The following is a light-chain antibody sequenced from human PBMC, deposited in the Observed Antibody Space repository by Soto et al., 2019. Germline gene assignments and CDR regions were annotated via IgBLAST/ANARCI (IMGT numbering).Light chain of an antibody. J-gene: IGKJ1*01. CDR3: PQYHTYS. CDR1: QSISGW. Sequence: DIQMTQSPSTLSASVGDRVIITCRTSQSISGWMAWYQQKPGKAPNLLIYKTLKTGVPSRFSGSGSGTEFTLIISSLQPYAFATYFCPQYHTYSFGQGTTVEMK. V-gene: IGKV1-5*03. CDR2: K.